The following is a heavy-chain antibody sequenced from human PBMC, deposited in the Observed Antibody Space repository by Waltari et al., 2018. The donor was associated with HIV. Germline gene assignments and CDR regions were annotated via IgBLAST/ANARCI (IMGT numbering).Heavy chain of an antibody. CDR1: GYTFTSYG. J-gene: IGHJ4*02. CDR3: ARETSSGRPEGYFDY. CDR2: ISAYNGNT. V-gene: IGHV1-18*01. D-gene: IGHD6-19*01. Sequence: QVQLVQSGAAVKKPGASVKVSSKASGYTFTSYGSTGVRQAPGQGLEWMGWISAYNGNTNYAQKLQGRVTMTTDTSTSTAYMELRSLRSDDTAVYYCARETSSGRPEGYFDYWGQGTLVTVSS.